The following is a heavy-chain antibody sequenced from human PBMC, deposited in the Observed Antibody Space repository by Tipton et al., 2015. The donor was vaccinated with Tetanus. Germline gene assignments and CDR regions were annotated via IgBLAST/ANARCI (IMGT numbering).Heavy chain of an antibody. CDR3: AKLFRVRARGITMVVVVPPGYFDY. J-gene: IGHJ4*02. D-gene: IGHD3-22*01. CDR2: IYFSGST. V-gene: IGHV4-39*01. Sequence: TLSLTCTVSGASISNSSSYWGWIRQSPGKGLERIGNIYFSGSTYYNPSLKSRVTISVDTSKNQFSLRLNSVTAADTAVYYCAKLFRVRARGITMVVVVPPGYFDYWGQGTLVTVSS. CDR1: GASISNSSSY.